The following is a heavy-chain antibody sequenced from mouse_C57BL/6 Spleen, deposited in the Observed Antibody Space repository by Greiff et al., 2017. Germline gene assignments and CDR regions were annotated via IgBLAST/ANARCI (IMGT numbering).Heavy chain of an antibody. CDR3: ARKSTPY. D-gene: IGHD2-1*01. V-gene: IGHV1-26*01. Sequence: VQLQQSGPELVKPGASVKISCKASGYTFTDYYMNWVKQSHGKSLEWIGDINPNNGGTSYNQKFKGKATLTVDKSSSTAYMELRSLTSEDSAVYYCARKSTPYWGQGTLVTVSA. CDR2: INPNNGGT. CDR1: GYTFTDYY. J-gene: IGHJ3*01.